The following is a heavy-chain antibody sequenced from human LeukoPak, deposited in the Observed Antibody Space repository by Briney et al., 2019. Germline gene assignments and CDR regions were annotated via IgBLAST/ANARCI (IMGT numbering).Heavy chain of an antibody. V-gene: IGHV1-69*05. CDR3: ASNRRDGYNYYFDY. CDR2: IIPIFGTA. J-gene: IGHJ4*02. D-gene: IGHD5-24*01. Sequence: GSSVKVSCKASGGTFSSYAISWVRQAPGQGLEWMGGIIPIFGTANYAQKFQGRVTITTDESTSTAYMELSSLRSEDTAVYYCASNRRDGYNYYFDYWGQGTLVTVSS. CDR1: GGTFSSYA.